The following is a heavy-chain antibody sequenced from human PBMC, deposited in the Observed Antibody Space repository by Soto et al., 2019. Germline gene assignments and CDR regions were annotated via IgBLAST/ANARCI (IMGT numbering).Heavy chain of an antibody. V-gene: IGHV4-31*03. CDR3: AIVVVTARSWGYFDL. CDR2: IYYSGST. CDR1: GGSISSGGYY. Sequence: QVQLQESGPGLVKPSQTLSLTCTVSGGSISSGGYYWSWIRQHPGKGLEWSGYIYYSGSTYYNPSLKSRVTISVDTSKNQFSLKLSSVTAADTAVYYCAIVVVTARSWGYFDLWGRGTLVTVSS. J-gene: IGHJ2*01. D-gene: IGHD2-21*02.